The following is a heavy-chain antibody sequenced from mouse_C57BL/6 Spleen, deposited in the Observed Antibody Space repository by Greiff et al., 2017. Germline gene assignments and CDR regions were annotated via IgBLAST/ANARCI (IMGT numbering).Heavy chain of an antibody. Sequence: QVQLQQPGAELVKPGASVKLSCKASGYTFTSYWMQWVKQRPGQGLEWIGEIDPSDSYTNYTQKFKGKAPLTVETSSSPAYMQLSSLTSEDSAVFYCARGGGVPYFDYWGQGTTLTVSS. J-gene: IGHJ2*01. CDR3: ARGGGVPYFDY. CDR1: GYTFTSYW. CDR2: IDPSDSYT. V-gene: IGHV1-50*01.